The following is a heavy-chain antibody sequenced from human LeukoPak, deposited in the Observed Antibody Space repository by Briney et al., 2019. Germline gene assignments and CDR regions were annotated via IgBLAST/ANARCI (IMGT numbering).Heavy chain of an antibody. V-gene: IGHV3-23*01. D-gene: IGHD3-22*01. CDR2: ISGSGGST. J-gene: IGHJ4*02. CDR1: GFTFSSYA. CDR3: ARDVGYYYDGSGIY. Sequence: PGGSLRLSCAASGFTFSSYAMSWVRQAPGKGLEWVSAISGSGGSTYYADSVKGRFTISRDNSKNTLYLQMNSLRAEDTAVYYCARDVGYYYDGSGIYWGQGTLVTVSS.